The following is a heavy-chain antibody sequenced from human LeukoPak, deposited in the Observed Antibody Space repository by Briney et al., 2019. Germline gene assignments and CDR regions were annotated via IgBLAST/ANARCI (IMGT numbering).Heavy chain of an antibody. CDR1: GGSISSTHW. CDR2: IYHTGTT. V-gene: IGHV4-4*02. Sequence: PSGTLSLTCAVSGGSISSTHWWSWVRQPPGKGLQWIGDIYHTGTTKYNPSLKSRVTISVDKSTNQFSLRLNSVTAADTAVYYCAAWGVDYGGNFDYSDYWGQGTLVAVSS. D-gene: IGHD4-23*01. J-gene: IGHJ4*02. CDR3: AAWGVDYGGNFDYSDY.